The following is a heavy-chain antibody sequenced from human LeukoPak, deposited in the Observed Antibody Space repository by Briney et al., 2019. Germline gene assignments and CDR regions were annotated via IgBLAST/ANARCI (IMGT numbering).Heavy chain of an antibody. CDR2: IVVGGGNT. D-gene: IGHD3-9*01. V-gene: IGHV1-58*01. J-gene: IGHJ3*02. Sequence: PGASVKVSCKASGFTFTSSAVQWVRQARGQRLEWIGWIVVGGGNTNYAQKFQERVTITRDMSTSTAYMELSSLRSEDTAVYYCAAGDILTGYSPMSAFDIWGQGTMVTVSS. CDR3: AAGDILTGYSPMSAFDI. CDR1: GFTFTSSA.